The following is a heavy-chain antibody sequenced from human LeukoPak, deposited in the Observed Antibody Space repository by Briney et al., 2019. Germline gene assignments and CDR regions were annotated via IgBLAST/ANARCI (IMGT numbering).Heavy chain of an antibody. Sequence: GGSLRLSCAASGFIFSNYGMHWVRQAPGKGLEWVAFIRYDGSNKYYADSVKGRFTISRDNSKNTLYLQMNSLRAEDTAVYYCAKPGTDYDSSGYYYAYWGQGTLVTVSS. D-gene: IGHD3-22*01. CDR3: AKPGTDYDSSGYYYAY. J-gene: IGHJ4*02. CDR2: IRYDGSNK. CDR1: GFIFSNYG. V-gene: IGHV3-30*02.